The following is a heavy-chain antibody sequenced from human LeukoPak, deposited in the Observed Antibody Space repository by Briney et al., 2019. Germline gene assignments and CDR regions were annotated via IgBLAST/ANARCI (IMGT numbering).Heavy chain of an antibody. CDR3: ARDSGTTGEVKFDL. CDR1: GGSISSYY. J-gene: IGHJ5*02. V-gene: IGHV4-4*07. CDR2: IYTSGST. D-gene: IGHD3-10*01. Sequence: KPSETLSLTCTVSGGSISSYYWRWLRQPAGKGREWIGRIYTSGSTNYNPSLKSRVTISVDTSKHQFSLKLSSMTAADTAIYYCARDSGTTGEVKFDLWGQGILVTVSS.